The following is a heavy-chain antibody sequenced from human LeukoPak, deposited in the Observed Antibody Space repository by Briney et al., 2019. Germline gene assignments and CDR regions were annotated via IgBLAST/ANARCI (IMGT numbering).Heavy chain of an antibody. D-gene: IGHD3-3*01. V-gene: IGHV4-59*01. CDR1: GGSTISYY. J-gene: IGHJ4*02. CDR3: ASGSGADFWSGKGFDY. CDR2: IYYSGST. Sequence: SAAPFPPSPVSGGSTISYYWSWIRQPPRQGLEGIGYIYYSGSTNYNPSLKSRVTISVDTSKNQFSLKLSSVTAADTAVYYCASGSGADFWSGKGFDYWGQGTLVTVSS.